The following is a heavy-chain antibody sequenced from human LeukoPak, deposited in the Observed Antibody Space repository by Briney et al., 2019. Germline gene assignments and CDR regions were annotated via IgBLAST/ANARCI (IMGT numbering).Heavy chain of an antibody. CDR2: IYTSGST. Sequence: SQTLSLTCTVSGGSISSGSYYGSWIRQPAGKGLEWIGRIYTSGSTNYNPSLKSRVTISVDTSKNQFSLKLSSVTAADTAVYYCARDWADCSGGSCYHNWFDPWGLGTLVTVSS. CDR1: GGSISSGSYY. J-gene: IGHJ5*02. V-gene: IGHV4-61*02. D-gene: IGHD2-15*01. CDR3: ARDWADCSGGSCYHNWFDP.